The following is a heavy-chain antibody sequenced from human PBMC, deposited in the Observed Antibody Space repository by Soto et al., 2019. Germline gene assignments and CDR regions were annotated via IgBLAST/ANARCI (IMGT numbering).Heavy chain of an antibody. CDR3: ARDSPPVDY. V-gene: IGHV1-18*01. CDR1: GYTFTSYG. CDR2: ISAYNGNR. J-gene: IGHJ4*02. Sequence: ASVKVSCKASGYTFTSYGVGWVRQAPGQGLEWMGWISAYNGNRNYAQKLQGRVTMTTDTSTSTDYMELRSLRSDDTAVYYCARDSPPVDYWGQGTLVTVSS.